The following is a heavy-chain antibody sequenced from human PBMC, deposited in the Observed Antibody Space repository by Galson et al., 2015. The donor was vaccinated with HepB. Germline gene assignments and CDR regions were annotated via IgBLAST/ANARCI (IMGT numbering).Heavy chain of an antibody. CDR2: ISGSYGST. CDR3: AKDRRTGTTPPDGFDI. V-gene: IGHV3-23*01. Sequence: SLRLSCAASGFTFSSYAMSWVRQVPEKGLEWVSSISGSYGSTYYTDSVKGRFTISRDDSKSTLYLQMNSLRAEDTAVYYCAKDRRTGTTPPDGFDIWGQGTMVTVYS. J-gene: IGHJ3*02. D-gene: IGHD1-1*01. CDR1: GFTFSSYA.